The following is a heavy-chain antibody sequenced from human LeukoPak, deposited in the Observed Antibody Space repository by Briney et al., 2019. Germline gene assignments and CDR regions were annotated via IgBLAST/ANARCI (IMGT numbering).Heavy chain of an antibody. J-gene: IGHJ6*02. D-gene: IGHD6-13*01. Sequence: ASVKVSCKASGYTFTSYGISWVRQAPGQGLEWMGWISDYNGNTNYAQKLQGRVTMTTDTSTSTAYMELRSLRSDDTAVYYCAREVPYIAGPSDYYYGMDVWGQGTTVTVSS. CDR3: AREVPYIAGPSDYYYGMDV. CDR2: ISDYNGNT. CDR1: GYTFTSYG. V-gene: IGHV1-18*01.